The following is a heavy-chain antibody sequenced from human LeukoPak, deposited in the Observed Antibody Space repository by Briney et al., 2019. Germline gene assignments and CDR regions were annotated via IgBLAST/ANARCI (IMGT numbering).Heavy chain of an antibody. CDR2: ISGSGGST. D-gene: IGHD6-19*01. CDR1: GFTFSSYA. CDR3: ATDGSGWYSGSLDY. J-gene: IGHJ4*02. V-gene: IGHV3-23*01. Sequence: GGSLRLSCAASGFTFSSYAMSWVRQAPGKGLEWVSAISGSGGSTYYADSVKGRFTISRDNSKNTLYLQMNSLRAEDTAVYYCATDGSGWYSGSLDYWGQGTLVTVSS.